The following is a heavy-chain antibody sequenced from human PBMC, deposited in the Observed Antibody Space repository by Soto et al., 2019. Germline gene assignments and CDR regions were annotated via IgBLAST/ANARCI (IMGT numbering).Heavy chain of an antibody. CDR1: GFTFSNYV. J-gene: IGHJ6*03. V-gene: IGHV3-64*04. Sequence: GGSLRLSCAASGFTFSNYVMHWVRQAPGKGLEYVSLISSDGGSTSYADSVKGRFTISRDNAKNTLYLQMNSLRAEDTAVYYCARRGGGAATARPGYYYYMDVWGKGTTVTVSS. CDR2: ISSDGGST. CDR3: ARRGGGAATARPGYYYYMDV. D-gene: IGHD2-21*02.